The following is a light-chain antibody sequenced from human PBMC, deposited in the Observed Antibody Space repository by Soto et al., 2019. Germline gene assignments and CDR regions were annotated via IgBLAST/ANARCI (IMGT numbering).Light chain of an antibody. Sequence: EVVMTQSPATLSLSPGARATLSCRASQSVRSSYLAWYQQKPGQAPRLLIYGASTRATGIPARFSGSGSGTEFTLTISSLQSEDFAVYYCQQYNNWPTFGGGTKVDIK. CDR1: QSVRSSY. J-gene: IGKJ4*01. CDR2: GAS. V-gene: IGKV3-15*01. CDR3: QQYNNWPT.